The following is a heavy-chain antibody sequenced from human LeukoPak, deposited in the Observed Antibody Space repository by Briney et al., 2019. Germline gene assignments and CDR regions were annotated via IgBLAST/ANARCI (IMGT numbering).Heavy chain of an antibody. CDR3: ARDHDLVRAFDI. CDR1: GFTFSSYE. V-gene: IGHV3-48*03. J-gene: IGHJ3*02. Sequence: GGSLRLSCAASGFTFSSYEMNWVRQAPGKGLEWVSYISSSGSTIYYADSVKGRFTISRDNAKNSLSLQMNSLRAEDTAVYYCARDHDLVRAFDIWGQGTMVTVSS. D-gene: IGHD3-16*01. CDR2: ISSSGSTI.